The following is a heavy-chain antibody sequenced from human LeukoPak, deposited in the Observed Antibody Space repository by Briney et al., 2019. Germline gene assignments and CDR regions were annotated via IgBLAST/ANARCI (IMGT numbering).Heavy chain of an antibody. CDR3: AKDERGYCDSSGFFGAIDY. Sequence: GGSLRLSCAASGFTFNRYAMHWVRQAPGKGLEWVAFIWYDGSNKYYADSVKGRFTVSRDNSKNTLYLQMNSLRAEDTAVYYCAKDERGYCDSSGFFGAIDYWGQGSLVSVSS. J-gene: IGHJ4*02. D-gene: IGHD3-22*01. V-gene: IGHV3-30*02. CDR1: GFTFNRYA. CDR2: IWYDGSNK.